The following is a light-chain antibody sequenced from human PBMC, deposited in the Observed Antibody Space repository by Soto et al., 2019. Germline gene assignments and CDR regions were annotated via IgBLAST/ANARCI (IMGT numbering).Light chain of an antibody. CDR3: QQRSIWPLT. CDR2: DAS. J-gene: IGKJ5*01. V-gene: IGKV3-11*01. Sequence: ETALTQSPTPLSLSPGERATLSCRASQSVSNYLAWYQQKPGQAPRLLIYDASNRATGIPARFSGSGSGTDFTLTIISLEPEDFAVYYCQQRSIWPLTFGQGTRLETK. CDR1: QSVSNY.